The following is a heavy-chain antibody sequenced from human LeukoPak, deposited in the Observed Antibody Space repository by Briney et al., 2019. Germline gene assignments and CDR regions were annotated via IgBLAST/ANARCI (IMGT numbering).Heavy chain of an antibody. CDR3: ARTPGNAFDI. CDR2: IYYSGST. J-gene: IGHJ3*02. CDR1: GGSISSSSYY. Sequence: PSETLSLTCIVSGGSISSSSYYWGWNRQPPGKGLEWIGSIYYSGSTYYNPSLKSRVTISVDTSKNQFSLKLSSVTAADTTVYYCARTPGNAFDIWGQGTMVTVSS. V-gene: IGHV4-39*07.